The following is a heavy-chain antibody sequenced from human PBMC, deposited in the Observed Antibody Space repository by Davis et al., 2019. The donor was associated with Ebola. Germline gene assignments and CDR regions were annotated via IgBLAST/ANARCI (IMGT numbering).Heavy chain of an antibody. CDR3: ARVRFMYAGIDY. CDR2: INHSGST. Sequence: SETLSLTCAVYGGSFSGYYWSWIRQPPGKGLEWIGEINHSGSTNYNPSLKSRVTISVDTSKNQFSLKLSSVTAADTAVYYCARVRFMYAGIDYWGQGTLVTVSS. D-gene: IGHD1-14*01. CDR1: GGSFSGYY. J-gene: IGHJ4*02. V-gene: IGHV4-34*01.